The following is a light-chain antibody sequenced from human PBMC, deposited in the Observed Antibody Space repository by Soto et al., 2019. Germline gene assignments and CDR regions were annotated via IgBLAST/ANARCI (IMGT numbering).Light chain of an antibody. J-gene: IGKJ2*01. CDR2: DAS. CDR1: QSISRS. Sequence: EIVLTQSPAILSVSPGERATLSCRASQSISRSLAWYQQKPGQAPRLLISDASTRATGIPARFSGSGSGTKFTLTISILQSEDFALYYCHQYNSWPPGTFGQGTKVDIK. CDR3: HQYNSWPPGT. V-gene: IGKV3-15*01.